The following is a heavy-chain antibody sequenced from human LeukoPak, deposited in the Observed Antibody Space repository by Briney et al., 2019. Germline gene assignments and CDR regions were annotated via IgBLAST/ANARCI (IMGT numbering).Heavy chain of an antibody. CDR1: GYTFTSYD. V-gene: IGHV1-8*01. Sequence: ASVKVSCKASGYTFTSYDISWVRQATGQGLEWMGWMNPNSGNTGYAQKFQGRVTMTRNTSISTAYMELSSLRSEDTAVYYCARSAARREANYYYYMDVWGKGTTVTVSS. CDR3: ARSAARREANYYYYMDV. CDR2: MNPNSGNT. J-gene: IGHJ6*03. D-gene: IGHD6-6*01.